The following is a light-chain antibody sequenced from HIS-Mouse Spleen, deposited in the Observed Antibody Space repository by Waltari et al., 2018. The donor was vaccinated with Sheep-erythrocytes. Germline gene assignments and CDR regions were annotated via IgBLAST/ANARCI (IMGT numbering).Light chain of an antibody. V-gene: IGLV2-23*01. CDR2: EGS. J-gene: IGLJ3*02. Sequence: QSALTQPASVSGSPGQSITISCTGTSSDVVSYNLVSWYQQHPGKAPKLMIYEGSKRTSGVSTRFAGCRSGNTASLTISGLQAEDEADYYCCSYAGSSTPWVFGGGTKLTVL. CDR1: SSDVVSYNL. CDR3: CSYAGSSTPWV.